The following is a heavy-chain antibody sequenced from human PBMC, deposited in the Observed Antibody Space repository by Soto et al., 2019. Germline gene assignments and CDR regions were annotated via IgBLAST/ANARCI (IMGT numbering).Heavy chain of an antibody. CDR1: GGTFNSYS. V-gene: IGHV1-69*04. CDR2: IIPILGIA. CDR3: ARDKGGDYGDPSPDY. J-gene: IGHJ4*02. Sequence: SVKVSCKASGGTFNSYSISWVRQAPGQGLEWMGRIIPILGIANYAQKFQGRVTITADKSTSTAYMELSSLRSEDTAVYYCARDKGGDYGDPSPDYWGQGTLVTVSS. D-gene: IGHD4-17*01.